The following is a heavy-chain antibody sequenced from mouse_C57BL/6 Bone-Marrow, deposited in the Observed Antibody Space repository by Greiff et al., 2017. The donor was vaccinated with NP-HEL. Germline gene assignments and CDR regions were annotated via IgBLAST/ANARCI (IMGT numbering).Heavy chain of an antibody. Sequence: EVMLVESGGGLVQPGGSMKLSCAASGFTFSDAWMDWVRQSPEKGLEWVAEIRNKANNHATYYAESVKGRFTISRDDSKSSVYLQMNSLRAEDTGIYYCTRPTVVAPFDYWGQGTTLTVSS. J-gene: IGHJ2*01. CDR1: GFTFSDAW. CDR3: TRPTVVAPFDY. V-gene: IGHV6-6*01. D-gene: IGHD1-1*01. CDR2: IRNKANNHAT.